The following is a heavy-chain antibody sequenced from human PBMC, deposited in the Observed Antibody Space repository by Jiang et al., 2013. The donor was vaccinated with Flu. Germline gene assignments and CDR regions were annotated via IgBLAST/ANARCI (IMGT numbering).Heavy chain of an antibody. CDR2: IHNSGTT. CDR3: ARSYCGGDCYSMFGYSYYGMDV. J-gene: IGHJ6*02. Sequence: GSGLVKPSETLSLTCTVSSGSISGHYWSWIRQPPGKGLEWIGYIHNSGTTNYNPSLKSRVTISIDTSTNQFSLKLISVTAPDTAVYYCARSYCGGDCYSMFGYSYYGMDVWGQGTTVTVSS. CDR1: SGSISGHY. D-gene: IGHD2-21*02. V-gene: IGHV4-59*08.